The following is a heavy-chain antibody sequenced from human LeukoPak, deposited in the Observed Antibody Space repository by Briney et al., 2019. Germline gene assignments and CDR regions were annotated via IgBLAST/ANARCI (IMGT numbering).Heavy chain of an antibody. CDR2: ISGGGANT. CDR1: GFTFSNYA. CDR3: AKVLGSTGYYPKD. D-gene: IGHD3-22*01. V-gene: IGHV3-23*01. J-gene: IGHJ4*02. Sequence: GGSLRLSCAASGFTFSNYAMTWVRQAPGTGLEWVSSISGGGANTYYAESVKGRFTISRANSKNTLYLQLNSLRAEDTAVYYCAKVLGSTGYYPKDWGQGTLVTVSS.